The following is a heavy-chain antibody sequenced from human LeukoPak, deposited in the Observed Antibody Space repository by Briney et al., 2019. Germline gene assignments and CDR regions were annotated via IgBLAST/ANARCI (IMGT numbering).Heavy chain of an antibody. CDR3: ARTTMVRRTYYMDV. CDR1: GGSISSYY. V-gene: IGHV4-59*01. Sequence: PSETLSLTCTVSGGSISSYYWSWIRQPPGKGLEWIGYIYYSGYTNYNPSLKSRVTISVDTSKNQFSLKLSSVTAADTAAYYCARTTMVRRTYYMDVWGKGTTVTISS. CDR2: IYYSGYT. D-gene: IGHD3-10*01. J-gene: IGHJ6*03.